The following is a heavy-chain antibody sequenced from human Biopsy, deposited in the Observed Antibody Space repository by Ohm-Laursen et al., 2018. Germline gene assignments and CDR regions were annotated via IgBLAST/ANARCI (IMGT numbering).Heavy chain of an antibody. CDR1: GVSINGGRSY. V-gene: IGHV4-31*03. D-gene: IGHD5-12*01. Sequence: SDTLSLTCSVSGVSINGGRSYWNWIRHHPGKGLEWTGNIFYSANTYYNPSLKSRVTISVDTSKNQFSLKLSSVTAADTAVYYCARLGSGDYFPTFFDFWGQGALVTVSS. CDR3: ARLGSGDYFPTFFDF. J-gene: IGHJ4*02. CDR2: IFYSANT.